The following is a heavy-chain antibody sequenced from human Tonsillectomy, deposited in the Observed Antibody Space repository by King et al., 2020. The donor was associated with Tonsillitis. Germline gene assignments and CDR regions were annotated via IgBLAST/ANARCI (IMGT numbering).Heavy chain of an antibody. V-gene: IGHV3-23*04. J-gene: IGHJ6*02. CDR2: ISGTTDIT. CDR3: AKDWGFSSTSRGGSYFYGMDV. D-gene: IGHD2-2*01. Sequence: LVESGGGLVQPGGSLRLSCAASGFTFSSFDMNWVRQAPGKGLEWVAGISGTTDITYYADSVKGRSTISRDDSKSTLSLQMNSLRLEDTAIYYCAKDWGFSSTSRGGSYFYGMDVWGQGTTVTVSS. CDR1: GFTFSSFD.